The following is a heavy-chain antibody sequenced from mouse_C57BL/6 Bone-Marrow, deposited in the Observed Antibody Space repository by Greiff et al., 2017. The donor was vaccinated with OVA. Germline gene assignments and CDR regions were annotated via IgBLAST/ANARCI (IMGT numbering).Heavy chain of an antibody. J-gene: IGHJ2*01. CDR3: ARYYYGSSYFHPYFDY. CDR1: GFSFTSYG. Sequence: VKLVESGPGLVAPSQSLSITCTVSGFSFTSYGVDWVRQSPGKGLEWLGVIWGVGSTNYNSALKSRLSISKDNSKSQVFLKMNSLQTDDTAMYYCARYYYGSSYFHPYFDYWGQGTTLTVSS. D-gene: IGHD1-1*01. CDR2: IWGVGST. V-gene: IGHV2-6*01.